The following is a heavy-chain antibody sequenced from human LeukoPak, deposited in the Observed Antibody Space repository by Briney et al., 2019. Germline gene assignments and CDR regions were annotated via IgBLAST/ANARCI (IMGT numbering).Heavy chain of an antibody. D-gene: IGHD3-3*01. CDR3: ARGHGYYYYMDV. V-gene: IGHV1-18*01. CDR2: VSVFNGDT. J-gene: IGHJ6*03. Sequence: ASVKVACKASGYRFSRYGISWVRQAPGQGPEWVGWVSVFNGDTKYAQKFQGRVTVTTEISTDTAYMELSSLRSDDTGVYSCARGHGYYYYMDVWGQGTTVTVSS. CDR1: GYRFSRYG.